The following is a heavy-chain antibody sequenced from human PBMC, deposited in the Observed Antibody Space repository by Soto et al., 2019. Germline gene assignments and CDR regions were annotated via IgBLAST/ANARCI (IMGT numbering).Heavy chain of an antibody. V-gene: IGHV4-39*01. CDR3: ASWERPYYYYYMDV. J-gene: IGHJ6*03. D-gene: IGHD1-26*01. Sequence: SQTLSLTCTVSGGSISRSSYYWGWIRQPPGKGLEWIGSIYYSGSTYYNPSLKSRVTISVDTSKNQFSLKLSSVTAADTAVYYCASWERPYYYYYMDVWGKGTTVTVS. CDR1: GGSISRSSYY. CDR2: IYYSGST.